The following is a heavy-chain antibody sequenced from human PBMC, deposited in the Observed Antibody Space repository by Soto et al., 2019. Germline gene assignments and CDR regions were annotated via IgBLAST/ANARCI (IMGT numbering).Heavy chain of an antibody. J-gene: IGHJ3*02. CDR1: GFTFSSCA. Sequence: EVQLVESGGGLVQPGGSLSLSCAASGFTFSSCAMNWVRQAPGKGLEWLSYISGSGGTIYYADSVKGRFTISRDNAKNSLYLQMNSLRAEDTAVYYCARDFWSGLPSPFDIWGQGTMVTVSS. V-gene: IGHV3-48*01. CDR3: ARDFWSGLPSPFDI. D-gene: IGHD3-3*01. CDR2: ISGSGGTI.